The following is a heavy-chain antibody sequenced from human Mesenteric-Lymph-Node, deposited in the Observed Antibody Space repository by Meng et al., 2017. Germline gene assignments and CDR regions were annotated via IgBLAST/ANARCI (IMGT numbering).Heavy chain of an antibody. CDR3: IRGADWFDP. CDR1: GYIFTSYG. Sequence: QVQLVQSGAEVKKPGASVMVSCKTSGYIFTSYGITWVRQAPGQGLEWMGWITTYNGKTNYAQKFQGRVTMMIDTPTTTAYMELRSLRSDDTAVYYCIRGADWFDPWGQGTLVTVSS. V-gene: IGHV1-18*01. J-gene: IGHJ5*02. CDR2: ITTYNGKT.